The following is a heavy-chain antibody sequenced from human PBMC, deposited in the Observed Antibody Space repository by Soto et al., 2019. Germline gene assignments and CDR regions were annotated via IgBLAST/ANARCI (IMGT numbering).Heavy chain of an antibody. J-gene: IGHJ3*02. CDR1: GFIFSTYA. Sequence: PGGSLRLSCAASGFIFSTYAMNWVRQAPGKGLEWVSAISDSGDSAYYAESVRGRFTISRDNSINTLYLQMRSLRPEDTAVYYCAHPRGYGVFDAVDICGQATVVTVSS. CDR3: AHPRGYGVFDAVDI. D-gene: IGHD4-17*01. V-gene: IGHV3-23*01. CDR2: ISDSGDSA.